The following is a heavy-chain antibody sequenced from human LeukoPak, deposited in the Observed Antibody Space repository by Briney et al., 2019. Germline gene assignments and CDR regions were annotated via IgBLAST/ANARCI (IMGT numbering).Heavy chain of an antibody. CDR3: ARVHSYYDILTGYFSPPFDY. V-gene: IGHV4-39*07. Sequence: SETLSLTCTVSGGSISSSSYYWGWIRQPPGKGLEWIGSVYYSGSTYYNPSLKSRVTISVDTSKNQFSLKLSSVTAADTAVYYCARVHSYYDILTGYFSPPFDYWGQGTLVTVSS. D-gene: IGHD3-9*01. J-gene: IGHJ4*02. CDR2: VYYSGST. CDR1: GGSISSSSYY.